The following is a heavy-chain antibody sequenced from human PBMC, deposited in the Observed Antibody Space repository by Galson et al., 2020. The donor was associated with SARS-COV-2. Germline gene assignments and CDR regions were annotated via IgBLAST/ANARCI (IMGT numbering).Heavy chain of an antibody. Sequence: SETLSLTCAVSGGSLSGYYWRRVRQPPGKGLEWIGEINYTGTTKHNPSLQSRVTILIDTSKNQFSLKLTPVTAADTAIYYCARSPKFSSLYSPSWGQGTQVTVSS. V-gene: IGHV4-34*01. CDR3: ARSPKFSSLYSPS. J-gene: IGHJ5*02. CDR2: INYTGTT. CDR1: GGSLSGYY. D-gene: IGHD2-21*01.